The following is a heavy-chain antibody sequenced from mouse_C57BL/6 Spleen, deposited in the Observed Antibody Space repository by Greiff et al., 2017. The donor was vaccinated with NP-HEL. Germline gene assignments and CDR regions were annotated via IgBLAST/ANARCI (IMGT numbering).Heavy chain of an antibody. D-gene: IGHD1-1*01. CDR2: INPSNGGT. Sequence: QVQLQQPGTELVKPGASVKLSCKASGYTFTSYWMHWVKQRPGQGLEWIGNINPSNGGTNYNEKFKSKAKLTVDKSSSTAYMQLSSLTSEDSAVYYCAREGYYYGISVDYWGQGTTLTVSS. CDR3: AREGYYYGISVDY. CDR1: GYTFTSYW. V-gene: IGHV1-53*01. J-gene: IGHJ2*01.